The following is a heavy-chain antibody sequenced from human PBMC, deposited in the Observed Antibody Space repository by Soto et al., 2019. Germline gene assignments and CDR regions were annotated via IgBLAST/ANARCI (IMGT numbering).Heavy chain of an antibody. D-gene: IGHD6-13*01. Sequence: QAQVVQSGAEVRKPGSSVKLSCKASEGTFNSYAIAWVRQAPGQGLEWMGGIIPYYNTLNYAQKCQDRVTITAADYKNTVYMELSSLRSDDTAVYFCASGASRWYPYFFDSWAQGPLVTVSS. J-gene: IGHJ4*02. CDR3: ASGASRWYPYFFDS. V-gene: IGHV1-69*01. CDR1: EGTFNSYA. CDR2: IIPYYNTL.